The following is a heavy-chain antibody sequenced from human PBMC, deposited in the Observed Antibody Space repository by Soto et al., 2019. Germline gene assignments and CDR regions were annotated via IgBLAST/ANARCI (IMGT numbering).Heavy chain of an antibody. J-gene: IGHJ4*02. CDR3: ARDRGALATMIDY. CDR1: GGTYSSYA. CDR2: IIPIFGTA. D-gene: IGHD5-12*01. Sequence: VASVNVSCKASGGTYSSYAISWVRQDPGQGLEWMGRIIPIFGTANYAQKFQGRVTITADKSTSTAYMELSSLRSEDTAVYYCARDRGALATMIDYWGQGTLVTV. V-gene: IGHV1-69*06.